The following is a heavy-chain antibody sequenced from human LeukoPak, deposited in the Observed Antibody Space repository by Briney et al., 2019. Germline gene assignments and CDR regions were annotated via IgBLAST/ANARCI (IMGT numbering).Heavy chain of an antibody. V-gene: IGHV3-23*01. J-gene: IGHJ4*02. CDR1: GFTFSSYV. CDR3: AKDSGGDSY. Sequence: GGSLRLSCAASGFTFSSYVINWVRQAPGKGLEWVSTISGSGGSTYYADSVKGRFTISRDNSNNTLYLQMNSLRAEDTAVYYCAKDSGGDSYWGQGTLVTVSS. CDR2: ISGSGGST. D-gene: IGHD3-10*01.